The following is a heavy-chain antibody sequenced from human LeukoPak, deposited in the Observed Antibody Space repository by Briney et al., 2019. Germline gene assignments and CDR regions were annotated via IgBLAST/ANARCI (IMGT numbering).Heavy chain of an antibody. J-gene: IGHJ4*02. Sequence: HPGGSLRLSCAASGFTVSSNYMSWVRQAPGKGLEWVSGISGRDGSTYYADSVKGRFTISRDNSKNTLYLQMNSLRAEDTAVYYCAKAGSIRFDHWGQGTLVTVSS. CDR3: AKAGSIRFDH. CDR2: ISGRDGST. V-gene: IGHV3-23*01. CDR1: GFTVSSNY. D-gene: IGHD1-26*01.